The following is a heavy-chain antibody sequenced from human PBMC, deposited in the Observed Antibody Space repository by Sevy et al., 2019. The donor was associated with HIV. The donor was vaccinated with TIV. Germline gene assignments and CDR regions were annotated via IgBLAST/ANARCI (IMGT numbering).Heavy chain of an antibody. V-gene: IGHV3-74*01. D-gene: IGHD3-16*01. CDR2: IMGDGSRR. CDR3: ARDPFGGYYFDH. J-gene: IGHJ4*02. Sequence: GGSLRLSCAASGFDFSTYWMHWVRQAPGKGLVWVSRIMGDGSRRSHAASVKGRFTISRDNAKNTLYLQMNSLRAEDTALYFCARDPFGGYYFDHWGPGTLVTVSS. CDR1: GFDFSTYW.